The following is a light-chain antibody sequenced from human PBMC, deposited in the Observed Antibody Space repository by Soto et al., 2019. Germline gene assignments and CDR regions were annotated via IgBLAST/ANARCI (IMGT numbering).Light chain of an antibody. V-gene: IGLV3-1*01. J-gene: IGLJ2*01. CDR3: QAWDSSTDVV. Sequence: SYELTQPPSVSVSPGQTASITCSGDKLGDKYACWYQQKPGQSPVLVIYQDSKRPSGIPERFSGSNSGNTATLTISGTQAMDAADYYCQAWDSSTDVVFGGGTNLTVL. CDR1: KLGDKY. CDR2: QDS.